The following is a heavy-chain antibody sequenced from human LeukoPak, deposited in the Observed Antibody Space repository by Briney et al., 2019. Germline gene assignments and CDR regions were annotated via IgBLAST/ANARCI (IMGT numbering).Heavy chain of an antibody. CDR2: INAGNGNT. J-gene: IGHJ4*02. D-gene: IGHD6-13*01. CDR1: GYTFTSYA. V-gene: IGHV1-3*01. Sequence: ASVKVSCKASGYTFTSYAMHWVRQAPGQRLEWMGWINAGNGNTKYSQKFQGRVTITRDTSASTAYMELSSLRSEDTAVYYCATAYSSSWYYFDYWGQGTLVTVSS. CDR3: ATAYSSSWYYFDY.